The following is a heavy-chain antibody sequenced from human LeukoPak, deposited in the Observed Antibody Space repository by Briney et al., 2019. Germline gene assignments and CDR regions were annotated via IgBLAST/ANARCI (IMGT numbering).Heavy chain of an antibody. CDR2: ISSSSSTT. D-gene: IGHD3-9*01. CDR3: ARDHYDILTGPIYGMDV. Sequence: GGSLRLSCAASGFTFSSYSMNWVRQAPGKGLEWVSYISSSSSTTYYADSVKGRFTISRDNAKNSLNLQMNSLRAEDTAVYYCARDHYDILTGPIYGMDVWGQGTTVTVSS. V-gene: IGHV3-48*01. J-gene: IGHJ6*02. CDR1: GFTFSSYS.